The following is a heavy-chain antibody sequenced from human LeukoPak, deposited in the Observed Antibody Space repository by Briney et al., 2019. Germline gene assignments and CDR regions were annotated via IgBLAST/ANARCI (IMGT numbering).Heavy chain of an antibody. V-gene: IGHV1-2*02. J-gene: IGHJ4*02. Sequence: ASVKVSCKASGYTFTGYYMHWVRQAPGQGLEWMGWINPNSGGTNYAQKFQGRVTMTRDTSISTAYMELSRLRPDDTAVYYCARDEYSGSSDFDYWGQGTLVTVSS. CDR1: GYTFTGYY. D-gene: IGHD1-26*01. CDR3: ARDEYSGSSDFDY. CDR2: INPNSGGT.